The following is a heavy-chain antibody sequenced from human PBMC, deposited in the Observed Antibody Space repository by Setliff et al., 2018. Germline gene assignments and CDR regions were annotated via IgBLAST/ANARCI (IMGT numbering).Heavy chain of an antibody. Sequence: SETLSLTCGASGGSFSDYYWSWIRQTPGKGLEWIGEINHRGSTNYNPSLKSRVTISVDTSKDQFSLKVISMTAADTAVYYCARGRNIAARLLDSWGQGTLVTVSS. J-gene: IGHJ4*02. D-gene: IGHD6-6*01. CDR1: GGSFSDYY. CDR3: ARGRNIAARLLDS. V-gene: IGHV4-34*01. CDR2: INHRGST.